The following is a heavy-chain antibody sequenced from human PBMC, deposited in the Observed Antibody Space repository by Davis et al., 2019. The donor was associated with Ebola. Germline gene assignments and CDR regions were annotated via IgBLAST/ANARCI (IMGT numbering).Heavy chain of an antibody. CDR1: GFTFSSYG. D-gene: IGHD2-2*02. J-gene: IGHJ4*02. Sequence: PGGSLRLSCAASGFTFSSYGMHWVRQAPGKGLEWVAVISYDGSNKYYADSVKGRFTISRDNSKNTLYLQMNSLRAEDTAVYYCAKGLGVIVVVPAAIGYWGQGTLVTVSS. CDR2: ISYDGSNK. CDR3: AKGLGVIVVVPAAIGY. V-gene: IGHV3-30*18.